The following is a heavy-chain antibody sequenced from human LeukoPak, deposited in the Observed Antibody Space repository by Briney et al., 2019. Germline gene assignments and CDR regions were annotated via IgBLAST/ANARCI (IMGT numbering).Heavy chain of an antibody. J-gene: IGHJ4*02. D-gene: IGHD2-15*01. CDR2: IETGGAST. CDR3: AKGPRGDCSGGSCPGDS. CDR1: GFTFSSYG. Sequence: GGSLRLSCAASGFTFSSYGMSWVRQAPGKGLEWVSAIETGGASTYYADSVKGRFSISRDNSKNTLYVQIKSVRADDTAIYYCAKGPRGDCSGGSCPGDSWGQGTLVTVSS. V-gene: IGHV3-23*05.